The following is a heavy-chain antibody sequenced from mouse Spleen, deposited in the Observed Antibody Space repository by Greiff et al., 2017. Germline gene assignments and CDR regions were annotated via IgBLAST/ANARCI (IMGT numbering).Heavy chain of an antibody. CDR2: IDPSDSYT. CDR3: AREGVGPYFDY. D-gene: IGHD4-1*01. J-gene: IGHJ2*01. Sequence: VQLQQSGAELVRPGTSVKLSCKASGYTFTSYWMHWVKQRPGQGLEWIGVIDPSDSYTNYNQKFKGKATLTVDTSSSTAYMQLSSLTSEDSAVYYCAREGVGPYFDYWGQGTTLTVSS. CDR1: GYTFTSYW. V-gene: IGHV1-59*01.